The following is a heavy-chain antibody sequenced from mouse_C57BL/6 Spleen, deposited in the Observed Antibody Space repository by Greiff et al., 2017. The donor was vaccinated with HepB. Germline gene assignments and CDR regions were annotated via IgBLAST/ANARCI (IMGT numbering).Heavy chain of an antibody. V-gene: IGHV5-6*01. CDR3: ARQRYDYDAWYFDV. D-gene: IGHD2-4*01. J-gene: IGHJ1*03. CDR1: GFTFSSYG. Sequence: EVMLVESGGDLVKPGGSLKLSCAASGFTFSSYGMSWVRQTPDKRLEWVATISSGGSDTYYPDSVKGRFTISRDNAKNTLYLQMSSLKSEDTAMYYCARQRYDYDAWYFDVWGTGTTVTVSS. CDR2: ISSGGSDT.